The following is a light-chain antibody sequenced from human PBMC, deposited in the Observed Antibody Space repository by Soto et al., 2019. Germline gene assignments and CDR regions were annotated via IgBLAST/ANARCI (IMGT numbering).Light chain of an antibody. CDR3: SSKTSSSPYV. CDR2: EVS. J-gene: IGLJ1*01. V-gene: IGLV2-14*01. Sequence: QSVLTQPASVSGSPGQSITISCTGTSNDVGGYKFVSWYQQYPGKAPKLLIYEVSNRPSGVSNRFSGSKSGNTASLTISGLQPEDEADYYCSSKTSSSPYVFGTGTQLTVL. CDR1: SNDVGGYKF.